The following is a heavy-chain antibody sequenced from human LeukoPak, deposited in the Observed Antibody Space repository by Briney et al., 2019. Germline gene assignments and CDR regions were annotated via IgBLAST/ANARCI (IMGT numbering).Heavy chain of an antibody. J-gene: IGHJ6*03. V-gene: IGHV4-59*01. D-gene: IGHD3-22*01. CDR2: IYYSGST. CDR3: TRGSIAYYYMDV. Sequence: SETLSLTCTVSGGSISSYYWSWIRQPPGKGLEWIGYIYYSGSTHFHPSLKSRVTISLDTSKNQFSLKLSSVTAADTAVYYCTRGSIAYYYMDVWGKGTTVTISS. CDR1: GGSISSYY.